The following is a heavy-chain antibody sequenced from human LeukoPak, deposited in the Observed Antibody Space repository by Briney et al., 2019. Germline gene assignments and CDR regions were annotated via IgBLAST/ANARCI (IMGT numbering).Heavy chain of an antibody. D-gene: IGHD3-10*01. CDR2: TYYRSRWYT. J-gene: IGHJ5*02. Sequence: SQTLSLTCVISGDSVSSISGGWNWIRQSPSRGLEWLGRTYYRSRWYTDYAIFVESRITIKSDTSKNQFSLQLNSVTPEDTAVYYCVRDLGPGRAFWFDPWGHGPLVTVSS. CDR1: GDSVSSISGG. V-gene: IGHV6-1*01. CDR3: VRDLGPGRAFWFDP.